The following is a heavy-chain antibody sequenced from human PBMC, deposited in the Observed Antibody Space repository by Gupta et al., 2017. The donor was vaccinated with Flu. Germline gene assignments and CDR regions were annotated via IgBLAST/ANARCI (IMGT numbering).Heavy chain of an antibody. V-gene: IGHV3-21*01. CDR3: ARVGGSYSSGSIDHDAFDI. J-gene: IGHJ3*02. Sequence: EVQLVESGGGLVKPGGSLRLSCAASGFTFSSYSMNWVRQAPGKGLEWVSSISSSSSYIYYADSVKGRFTISRDNAKNSLYLQMNSLRAEDTAVYYCARVGGSYSSGSIDHDAFDIWGQGTMVTVSS. CDR2: ISSSSSYI. D-gene: IGHD6-19*01. CDR1: GFTFSSYS.